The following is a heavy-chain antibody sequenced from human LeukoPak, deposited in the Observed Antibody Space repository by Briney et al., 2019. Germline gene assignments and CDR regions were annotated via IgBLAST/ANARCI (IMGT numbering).Heavy chain of an antibody. J-gene: IGHJ5*02. D-gene: IGHD3-10*01. CDR3: ARGRYYYGSGSYTFGP. V-gene: IGHV4-34*01. CDR2: INHSGST. Sequence: PSETLSLTCAVYGGSFSGYYWSWIRQPSGKGLEWIGEINHSGSTNYNPSLKSRVTISVDTSKNQFSLKLSSVTAADTAVYYCARGRYYYGSGSYTFGPWGQGTLVTVSS. CDR1: GGSFSGYY.